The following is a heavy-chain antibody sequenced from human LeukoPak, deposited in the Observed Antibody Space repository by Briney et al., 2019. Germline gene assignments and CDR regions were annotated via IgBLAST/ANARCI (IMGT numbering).Heavy chain of an antibody. D-gene: IGHD4-17*01. CDR2: ISGSGGSA. CDR1: GFTFSSSA. CDR3: AKDLWGYDDYGFDY. J-gene: IGHJ4*02. V-gene: IGHV3-23*01. Sequence: GGSLRLSCAASGFTFSSSAMNWVRQAPGKGLEWVSAISGSGGSAYYADSVKGRFTISRDNSRNTLYLQMNSLRAEDTAVYYCAKDLWGYDDYGFDYWGQGTLVTVSS.